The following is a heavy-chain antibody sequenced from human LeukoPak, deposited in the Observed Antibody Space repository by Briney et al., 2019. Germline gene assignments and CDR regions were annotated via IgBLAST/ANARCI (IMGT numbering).Heavy chain of an antibody. CDR1: GFTFSSYA. V-gene: IGHV3-23*01. CDR2: ISGSGGST. D-gene: IGHD6-13*01. J-gene: IGHJ5*02. CDR3: AKSGYSSSWSNAAVYNWFDP. Sequence: GGSLRLSCAASGFTFSSYAMSWVRQAPGKGLEWVSAISGSGGSTYYADSVKGRFTISRDNSKNTLYLQMNSLRAEDTAVYYCAKSGYSSSWSNAAVYNWFDPWGQGTLVTVSS.